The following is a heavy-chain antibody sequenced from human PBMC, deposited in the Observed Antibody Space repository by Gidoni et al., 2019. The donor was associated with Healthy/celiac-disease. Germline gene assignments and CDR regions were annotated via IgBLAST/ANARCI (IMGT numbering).Heavy chain of an antibody. J-gene: IGHJ4*02. D-gene: IGHD3-9*01. CDR2: ISGSGGST. CDR1: GFTFSSYA. Sequence: EVQLLESGGGLVQPGGSLRLSCAASGFTFSSYAMSWVRQAPGKGLEGVSAISGSGGSTYYADSVKGRFTISRDNSKNTLYLQMNSLRAEDTAVYYCAKRYYDILTGYLPIFDYWGQGTLVTVSS. V-gene: IGHV3-23*01. CDR3: AKRYYDILTGYLPIFDY.